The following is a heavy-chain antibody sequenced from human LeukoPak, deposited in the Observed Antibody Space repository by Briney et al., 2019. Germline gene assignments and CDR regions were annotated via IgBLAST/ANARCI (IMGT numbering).Heavy chain of an antibody. CDR1: GGTFSIYA. V-gene: IGHV1-69*06. J-gene: IGHJ4*02. CDR3: ARDASGSYFVY. CDR2: IIPIFGTA. D-gene: IGHD3-10*01. Sequence: SVKVSCKASGGTFSIYAISWVRQAPAQGLEWMGGIIPIFGTANYAQKFQGRVTITANKSTSTAYMELSSLRSEDTAVYYCARDASGSYFVYWGQGTLVTVSS.